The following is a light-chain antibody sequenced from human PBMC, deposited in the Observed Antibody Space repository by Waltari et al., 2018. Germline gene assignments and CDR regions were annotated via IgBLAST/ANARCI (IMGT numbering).Light chain of an antibody. CDR3: QQYNNWPPGT. V-gene: IGKV3-15*01. CDR1: QSVSSN. CDR2: GAS. Sequence: EIVMTQSPATLSVSPGERATLSCRASQSVSSNLAWYQQKPGQAPRLLIYGASTRATGIPARFSGSGSGTEFTLTISSQQSEDFAVYYCQQYNNWPPGTFGQGTKVEIK. J-gene: IGKJ1*01.